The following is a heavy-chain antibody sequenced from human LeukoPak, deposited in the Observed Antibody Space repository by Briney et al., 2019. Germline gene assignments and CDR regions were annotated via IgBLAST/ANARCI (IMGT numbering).Heavy chain of an antibody. J-gene: IGHJ4*02. V-gene: IGHV1-2*02. CDR3: APGPQAHVASGYLYFDY. CDR2: INPNTGGT. Sequence: ASVKVSCKASGYIFTGYYMHWVRQAPGQGLEWMGWINPNTGGTDYAQKFQGRVTMTRDTSISTAYMELARLTSDDTAVYYCAPGPQAHVASGYLYFDYWGQGTLVTVSS. CDR1: GYIFTGYY. D-gene: IGHD3-22*01.